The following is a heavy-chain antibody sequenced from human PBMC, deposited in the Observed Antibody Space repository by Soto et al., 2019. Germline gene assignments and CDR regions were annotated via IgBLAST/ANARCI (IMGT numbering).Heavy chain of an antibody. J-gene: IGHJ4*02. CDR1: GYTFTDYF. CDR3: EAFTRTPASF. Sequence: ASVKVSCKASGYTFTDYFMHWVRQAPGQGLEWMGWINPNTGGTNYAQKFQGRVTMTRDTSIRTAYMEPSRLTSDDTAVYYCEAFTRTPASFWGQGTLVTVSS. V-gene: IGHV1-2*02. CDR2: INPNTGGT. D-gene: IGHD2-2*01.